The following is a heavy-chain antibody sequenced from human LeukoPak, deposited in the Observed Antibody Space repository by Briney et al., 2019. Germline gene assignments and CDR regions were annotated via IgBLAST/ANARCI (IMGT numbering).Heavy chain of an antibody. CDR3: ASLGYCSSTSCYPGVRNAFDI. Sequence: GASVKVSCKASGGTFSSYAISWVRQAPGQGLEWMGGIIPIFGTANYAQKFQGRVTITADESTSTAYMELSSLRSEDTAVYYCASLGYCSSTSCYPGVRNAFDIWGQGTVVTVSS. D-gene: IGHD2-2*01. V-gene: IGHV1-69*13. J-gene: IGHJ3*02. CDR1: GGTFSSYA. CDR2: IIPIFGTA.